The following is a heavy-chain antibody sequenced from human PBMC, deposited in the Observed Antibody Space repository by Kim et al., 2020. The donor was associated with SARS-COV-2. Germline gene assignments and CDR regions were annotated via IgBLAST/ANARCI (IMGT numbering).Heavy chain of an antibody. D-gene: IGHD6-13*01. V-gene: IGHV3-30*18. Sequence: GGSLRLSCAASGFTFSSYGMHWVRQAPGKGLEWVAVISYDANHKNYADSVRGRFTISRDNSKNTLFLQMDSLRAEDTAVYYCAKRPAAAGSYFDYWGQGTQVTVSS. J-gene: IGHJ4*02. CDR3: AKRPAAAGSYFDY. CDR2: ISYDANHK. CDR1: GFTFSSYG.